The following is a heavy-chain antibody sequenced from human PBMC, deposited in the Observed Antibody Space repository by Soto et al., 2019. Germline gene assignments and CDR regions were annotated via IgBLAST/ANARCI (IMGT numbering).Heavy chain of an antibody. V-gene: IGHV4-30-4*01. CDR2: IYYSGST. CDR3: AGDFNSGSPGGSAP. D-gene: IGHD6-6*01. Sequence: ASETLSLSCTVSEGSISSGDYYWSWIRQPPGKGLEWIGYIYYSGSTYYNPSLKSRVTISVDTSKNQFTLKLSSLTAAAPAVYYCAGDFNSGSPGGSAPWGQGTLVPVTS. J-gene: IGHJ5*02. CDR1: EGSISSGDYY.